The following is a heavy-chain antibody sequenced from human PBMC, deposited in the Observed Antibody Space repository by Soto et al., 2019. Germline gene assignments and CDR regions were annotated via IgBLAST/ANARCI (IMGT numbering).Heavy chain of an antibody. V-gene: IGHV4-59*01. CDR3: ARDPGYCTNGVCPIFDF. CDR1: GDSFTNYF. CDR2: MYHGGRT. D-gene: IGHD2-8*01. J-gene: IGHJ4*02. Sequence: ETLSLNCTVSGDSFTNYFWSWIRQPPGKGLEWIGHMYHGGRTNYSPSLKSRVTMSLDSSKNQFSLNLSSVTAADTAVYFCARDPGYCTNGVCPIFDFWGQGVLVTVSS.